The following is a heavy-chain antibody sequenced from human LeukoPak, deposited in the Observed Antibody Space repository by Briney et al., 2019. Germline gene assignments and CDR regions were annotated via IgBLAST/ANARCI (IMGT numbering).Heavy chain of an antibody. V-gene: IGHV3-7*03. CDR1: GFTFSNYW. D-gene: IGHD3-9*01. J-gene: IGHJ4*02. Sequence: GGSLRLSCAASGFTFSNYWMTWVRQAPGKGLEWVANIKPDESEKYCVGSVKGRFTISRDNAKNSLYLQMNSLRAEDTAVYYCAKWGPYDILTGRINWGQGTLVTVSS. CDR3: AKWGPYDILTGRIN. CDR2: IKPDESEK.